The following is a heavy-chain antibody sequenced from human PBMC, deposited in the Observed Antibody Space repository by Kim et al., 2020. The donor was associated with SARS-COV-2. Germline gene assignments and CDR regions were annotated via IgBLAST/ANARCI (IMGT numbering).Heavy chain of an antibody. Sequence: SRVTISVDTSKNQFSLKLSSVTAADTAVYYCAIGKLAYCGGDCYSDYFDYWGQGTLVTVSS. CDR3: AIGKLAYCGGDCYSDYFDY. D-gene: IGHD2-21*02. V-gene: IGHV4-59*01. J-gene: IGHJ4*02.